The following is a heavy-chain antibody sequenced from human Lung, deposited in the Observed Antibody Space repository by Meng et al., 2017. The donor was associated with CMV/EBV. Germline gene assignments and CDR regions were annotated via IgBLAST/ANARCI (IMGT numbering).Heavy chain of an antibody. D-gene: IGHD1-1*01. Sequence: SGXXLVXSTQTLTLTCTVSRFSLSTSGVGVGWILQPPGKAPEWLALIYWNDNKSYTSSLVSRLTVTKDTSKNQVVLTMTNMDPVDTATYFCTHRQGTGQRFAYWXQGTLVTVSS. CDR2: IYWNDNK. V-gene: IGHV2-5*01. CDR1: RFSLSTSGVG. J-gene: IGHJ4*02. CDR3: THRQGTGQRFAY.